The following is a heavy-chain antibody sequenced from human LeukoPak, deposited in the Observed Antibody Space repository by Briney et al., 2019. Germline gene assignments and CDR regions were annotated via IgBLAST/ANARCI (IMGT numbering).Heavy chain of an antibody. V-gene: IGHV4-59*08. J-gene: IGHJ4*02. CDR3: ARQSRDGDYIAKLFDY. D-gene: IGHD4-17*01. Sequence: SETLSLTCTVSGGSLSNYYWSWIRQPPGKGLEWIGYIYYSGSINYNPSLKSRVTISVDMSKNQFSLQLSSVTAADTAVYYCARQSRDGDYIAKLFDYWGQGTLVTDSS. CDR2: IYYSGSI. CDR1: GGSLSNYY.